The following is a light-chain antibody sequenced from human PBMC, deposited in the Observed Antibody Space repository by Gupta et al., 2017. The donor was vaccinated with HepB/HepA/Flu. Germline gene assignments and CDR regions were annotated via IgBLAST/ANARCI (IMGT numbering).Light chain of an antibody. CDR1: QSVSSSY. J-gene: IGKJ2*01. Sequence: EIVLTQSPGTLSLSPGERATLSCRASQSVSSSYVAWYQQKPGQAPRLLIYGASSRATGIPDRCSGSGSGTDFTLTISRLEPEDFAVYYWQQYGSSPYIFGQGTKLEIK. V-gene: IGKV3-20*01. CDR2: GAS. CDR3: QQYGSSPYI.